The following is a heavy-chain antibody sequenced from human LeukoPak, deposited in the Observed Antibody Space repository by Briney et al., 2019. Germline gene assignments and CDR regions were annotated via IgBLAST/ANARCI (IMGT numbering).Heavy chain of an antibody. CDR1: GFTFSGHN. CDR2: VSISSGAI. V-gene: IGHV3-48*04. CDR3: ARAMSTFGGVRNYFDS. D-gene: IGHD3-16*01. J-gene: IGHJ4*02. Sequence: GGSLRLSCAASGFTFSGHNMNWVRQVPGKGLEWISFVSISSGAIYYADSVNGRFRISRDNAKSSLDLEMNSLRAEDTAVYYCARAMSTFGGVRNYFDSWGQGTLVTVSS.